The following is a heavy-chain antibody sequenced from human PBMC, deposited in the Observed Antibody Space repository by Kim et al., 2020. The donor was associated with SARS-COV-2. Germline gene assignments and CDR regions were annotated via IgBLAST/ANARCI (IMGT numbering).Heavy chain of an antibody. V-gene: IGHV4-59*08. CDR1: GASISSYY. CDR3: VRHLFKQLELRGPGYY. Sequence: SETLSLTCTVSGASISSYYWSWIRQPPDKGLEYIAYIHYSGSANYNPSLNNRVTMSVDTSKNQFSLTLTSVTAADTAVYYCVRHLFKQLELRGPGYY. D-gene: IGHD1-1*01. J-gene: IGHJ6*01. CDR2: IHYSGSA.